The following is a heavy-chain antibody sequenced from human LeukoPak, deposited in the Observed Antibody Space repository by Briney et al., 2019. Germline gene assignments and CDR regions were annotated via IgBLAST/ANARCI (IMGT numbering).Heavy chain of an antibody. D-gene: IGHD2-2*01. CDR3: ARVYQSAEYYFDY. J-gene: IGHJ4*02. Sequence: SETLSLTCTVSGGSIDSYYWSWIRQPPGKGLEGSGHIYYTGSTEYHPSLKSRVTISLDTSKNQFSLKLTSVTAADTAVYYCARVYQSAEYYFDYWGQGNLVSVSS. CDR2: IYYTGST. V-gene: IGHV4-59*01. CDR1: GGSIDSYY.